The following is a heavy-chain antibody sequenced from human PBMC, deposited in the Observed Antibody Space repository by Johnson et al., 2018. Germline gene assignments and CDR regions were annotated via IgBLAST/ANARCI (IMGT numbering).Heavy chain of an antibody. D-gene: IGHD3-9*01. J-gene: IGHJ6*04. CDR1: GFTFSNYD. V-gene: IGHV3-13*01. CDR3: VRVGYFAQLDV. CDR2: IGAAGDT. Sequence: VQLVQSGGGLVKPGGSLRLSCAASGFTFSNYDMYWVRQATGKGLEWVSGIGAAGDTRYPGSVQGRFTISRDNAKNSLYLLMNSLRAGDTAVYYCVRVGYFAQLDVWGKGTTVTVSS.